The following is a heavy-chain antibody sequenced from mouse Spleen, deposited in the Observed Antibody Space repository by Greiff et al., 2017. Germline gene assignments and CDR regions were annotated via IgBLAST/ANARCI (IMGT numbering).Heavy chain of an antibody. V-gene: IGHV5-9*01. CDR3: ARQGITTAPFDY. J-gene: IGHJ2*01. Sequence: EVMLVESGGGLVKLGGSLKLSCAASGFTFSSYAMSWVRQTPEKRLEWVATISSGGGNTYYPDSVKGRFTISRDNAKNTLYLQMSSLKSEDTAMYYCARQGITTAPFDYWGQGTTLTVSS. CDR1: GFTFSSYA. D-gene: IGHD1-2*01. CDR2: ISSGGGNT.